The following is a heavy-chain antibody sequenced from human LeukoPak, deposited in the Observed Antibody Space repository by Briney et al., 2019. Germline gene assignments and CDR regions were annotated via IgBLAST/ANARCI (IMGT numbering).Heavy chain of an antibody. CDR2: ISDDGSKN. Sequence: AGGSVRLCCAASGFTFGSYAMHWVRQAPGKGLEWVALISDDGSKNYYADSVKGRFTISRDNSKNTLYLQMNSLRTEDTAVYYCAREGKRDDYNFFDYWGQGTLVTVSS. CDR3: AREGKRDDYNFFDY. CDR1: GFTFGSYA. D-gene: IGHD5-24*01. V-gene: IGHV3-30-3*01. J-gene: IGHJ4*02.